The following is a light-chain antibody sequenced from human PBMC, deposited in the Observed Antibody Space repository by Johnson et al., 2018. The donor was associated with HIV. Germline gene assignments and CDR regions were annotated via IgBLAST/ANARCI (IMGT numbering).Light chain of an antibody. CDR1: SSNIGNNY. V-gene: IGLV1-51*02. CDR2: ENN. Sequence: TQPPSVSAAPGQKVTISCSGSSSNIGNNYVSWYQQLPGTAPKLLIYENNKRPSGIPDRFSGSKSGTSATLGITGLQTGDEADYYCGTWDSSLSASVFGTGTKVT. CDR3: GTWDSSLSASV. J-gene: IGLJ1*01.